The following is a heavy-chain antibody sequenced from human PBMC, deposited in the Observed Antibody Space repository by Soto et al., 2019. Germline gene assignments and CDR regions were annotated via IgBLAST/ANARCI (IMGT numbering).Heavy chain of an antibody. V-gene: IGHV3-33*01. CDR2: IWYDGSNK. D-gene: IGHD6-19*01. J-gene: IGHJ4*02. CDR1: GFTFSSYG. Sequence: QVQLVESGGGVVQPGRSLRLSCAASGFTFSSYGMHWVRQAPGKGLEWVAVIWYDGSNKYYADSVKGRFTISRDNSKNTLYLQMNSLRVEDTAVYYCARDEGYSSGSGPLEDYWGQGTLVTVSS. CDR3: ARDEGYSSGSGPLEDY.